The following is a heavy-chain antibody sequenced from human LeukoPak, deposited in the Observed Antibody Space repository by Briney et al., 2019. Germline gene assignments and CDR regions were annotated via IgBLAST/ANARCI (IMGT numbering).Heavy chain of an antibody. CDR1: GGSISSGSYY. CDR3: ARSKSCGGDCYAFDI. J-gene: IGHJ3*02. V-gene: IGHV4-61*02. CDR2: IYISGST. D-gene: IGHD2-21*01. Sequence: SETLSLTCTVSGGSISSGSYYWSWIRQPAGKGLEWIGRIYISGSTSYNPSLKSRVTISVDTSKNQFSLKLSSVTAADTAVYHCARSKSCGGDCYAFDIWGQGTMVTVSS.